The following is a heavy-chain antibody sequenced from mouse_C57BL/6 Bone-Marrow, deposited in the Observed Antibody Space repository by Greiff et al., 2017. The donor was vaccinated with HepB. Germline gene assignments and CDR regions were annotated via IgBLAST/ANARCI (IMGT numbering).Heavy chain of an antibody. CDR2: IDPSDSYT. Sequence: QVQLQQPGAELVMPGASVKLSCKASGYTFTSYWMHWVKQRPGQGLEWIGEIDPSDSYTNYNQKFKGKSTLTVDKSSSTAYMQLSSLTSEDSAVYYCARGYDYEDYWGQGTTLTVSS. CDR1: GYTFTSYW. V-gene: IGHV1-69*01. J-gene: IGHJ2*01. D-gene: IGHD2-4*01. CDR3: ARGYDYEDY.